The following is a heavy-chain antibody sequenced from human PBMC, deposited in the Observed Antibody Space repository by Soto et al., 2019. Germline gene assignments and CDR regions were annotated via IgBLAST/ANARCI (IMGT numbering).Heavy chain of an antibody. CDR1: GGSISSSSYY. J-gene: IGHJ4*02. D-gene: IGHD2-15*01. V-gene: IGHV4-39*01. CDR3: ARHTPAISISDH. CDR2: IYYSGST. Sequence: QLQLQESGPGLVKPSETLSLTCTVSGGSISSSSYYWGWIRQPPGKGLEWIGSIYYSGSTYYNPSPNRRLPIPEDPSQTQFSLKLSSVTAAATAVYYCARHTPAISISDHWGQGTLVTVSS.